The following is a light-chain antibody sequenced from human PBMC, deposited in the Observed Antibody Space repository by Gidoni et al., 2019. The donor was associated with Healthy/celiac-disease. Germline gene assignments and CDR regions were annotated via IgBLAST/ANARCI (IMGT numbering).Light chain of an antibody. CDR1: QGISSY. CDR2: AAS. Sequence: GDRVTITCRASQGISSYLAWYQQKPGKAPKLLIYAASTLQSGVQSRFSGSGSGTEFTLTISSLQPEDFATYYCQQLNSYPWTFGQGTKVEIK. CDR3: QQLNSYPWT. J-gene: IGKJ1*01. V-gene: IGKV1-9*01.